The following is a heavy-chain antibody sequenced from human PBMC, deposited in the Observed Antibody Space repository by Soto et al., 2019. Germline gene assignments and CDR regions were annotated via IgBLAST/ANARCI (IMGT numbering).Heavy chain of an antibody. CDR1: GFTFTSSA. J-gene: IGHJ4*02. CDR3: AADPRSGITGTTRYFDY. CDR2: IVVGSGNT. V-gene: IGHV1-58*02. Sequence: ASVKVSCKASGFTFTSSAMQWVRQARGQRLEWIGWIVVGSGNTNYAQKFQERVTITRDMSTSTAYMELSSLRSEDTAVYYCAADPRSGITGTTRYFDYWGQGTLVTVSS. D-gene: IGHD1-20*01.